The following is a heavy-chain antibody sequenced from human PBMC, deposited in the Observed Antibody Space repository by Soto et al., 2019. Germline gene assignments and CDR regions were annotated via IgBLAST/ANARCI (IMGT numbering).Heavy chain of an antibody. J-gene: IGHJ5*02. V-gene: IGHV3-23*01. CDR3: AKVRVTMVRGATRWFDP. Sequence: HPGGSLRLSCAASGFTFSSYAMSWVRQAPGKGLEWVSAISGSGGSTYYADSVKGRFTISRDNSKNTLYLQMNSLRAEDTAVYYCAKVRVTMVRGATRWFDPWGQGTLVTVSS. D-gene: IGHD3-10*01. CDR2: ISGSGGST. CDR1: GFTFSSYA.